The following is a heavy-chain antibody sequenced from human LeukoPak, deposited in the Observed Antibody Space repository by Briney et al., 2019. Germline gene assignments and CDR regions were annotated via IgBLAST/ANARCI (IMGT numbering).Heavy chain of an antibody. Sequence: GGSLRLSCAASGFTFSSYGMHWVRQAPGKGLEWVAFIRYDGSNKYYADSVKGRFTISRDNSKDTLYLQMNSLRAEDTAVYYCAKEAQWELLIHFDYWGQGTLVTVSS. CDR2: IRYDGSNK. CDR1: GFTFSSYG. D-gene: IGHD1-26*01. J-gene: IGHJ4*02. V-gene: IGHV3-30*02. CDR3: AKEAQWELLIHFDY.